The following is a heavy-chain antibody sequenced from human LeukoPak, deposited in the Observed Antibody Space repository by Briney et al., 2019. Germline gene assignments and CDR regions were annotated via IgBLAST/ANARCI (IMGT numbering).Heavy chain of an antibody. CDR1: GFTFSSYW. D-gene: IGHD5-12*01. CDR2: ISNSGGRT. CDR3: AKSYNGYESKPDY. V-gene: IGHV3-23*01. J-gene: IGHJ4*02. Sequence: GGSLRLSCAASGFTFSSYWMSWVRQAPGKGLEWVSSISNSGGRTFYTDSVKGRFTISRDNSKITLYLQMNSLRAEDTAVYYCAKSYNGYESKPDYWGQGTLVTVSS.